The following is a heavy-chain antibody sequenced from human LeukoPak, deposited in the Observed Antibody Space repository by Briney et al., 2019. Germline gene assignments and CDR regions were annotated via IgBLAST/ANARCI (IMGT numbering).Heavy chain of an antibody. CDR2: IYYSGST. CDR3: ARGNYDFWSGYYASYMDV. J-gene: IGHJ6*02. V-gene: IGHV4-59*01. CDR1: GGSISSYY. D-gene: IGHD3-3*01. Sequence: SETLSLTCTVSGGSISSYYWSWIRQSPGKGLEWIGYIYYSGSTNYNPSLKSRVTISVDTSKNQFSLKLSSVIAADTAVYYCARGNYDFWSGYYASYMDVWGQGTTVTVSS.